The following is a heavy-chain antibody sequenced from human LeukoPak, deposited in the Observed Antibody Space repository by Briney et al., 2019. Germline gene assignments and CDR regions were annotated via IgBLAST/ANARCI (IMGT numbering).Heavy chain of an antibody. D-gene: IGHD3-22*01. CDR1: GYTLTSYG. V-gene: IGHV1-18*01. CDR2: ISAYNGNT. CDR3: AREVNYYDSSGTHLGDAFDI. J-gene: IGHJ3*02. Sequence: ASVKVSCKASGYTLTSYGISWVRQAPGQGLEWMGWISAYNGNTNYAQKLQGRVTMTTDTSTSTAYMELRSLRSDDTAVYYCAREVNYYDSSGTHLGDAFDIWGQGTMVTVSS.